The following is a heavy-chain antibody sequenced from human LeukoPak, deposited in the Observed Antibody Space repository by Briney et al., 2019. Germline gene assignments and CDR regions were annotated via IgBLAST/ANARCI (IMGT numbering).Heavy chain of an antibody. CDR3: ARRVASANDAFDI. Sequence: PGGSLRLSCAASGFTFSSYSMNWVRQAPGKGLEWVSSISSSSTYIYYGDSLKGRFTISRDNAKNSLYLQMNSLRAEDTAVYYCARRVASANDAFDIWGQGTMVTVSS. V-gene: IGHV3-21*01. CDR2: ISSSSTYI. J-gene: IGHJ3*02. CDR1: GFTFSSYS. D-gene: IGHD6-13*01.